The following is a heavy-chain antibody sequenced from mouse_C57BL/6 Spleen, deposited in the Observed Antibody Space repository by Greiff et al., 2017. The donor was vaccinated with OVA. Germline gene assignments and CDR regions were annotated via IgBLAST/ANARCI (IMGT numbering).Heavy chain of an antibody. V-gene: IGHV1-72*01. J-gene: IGHJ4*01. CDR2: IDPNSGGT. CDR3: ARAYGNYAMDY. D-gene: IGHD2-1*01. Sequence: QVQLQQPGAELVKPGASVKLSCKASGYTFTSYWMHWVKQRPGRGLGWIGRIDPNSGGTKYNEKFKSKATLTVDKPSSTAYMQLSSLTSEDSAVYYCARAYGNYAMDYWGQGTSVTVSS. CDR1: GYTFTSYW.